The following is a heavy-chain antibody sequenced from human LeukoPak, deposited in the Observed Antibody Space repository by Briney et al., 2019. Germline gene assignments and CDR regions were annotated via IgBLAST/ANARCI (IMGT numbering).Heavy chain of an antibody. CDR2: IRSKANSYAT. J-gene: IGHJ4*02. V-gene: IGHV3-73*01. CDR1: GVTFSGSA. Sequence: SGGSLRLSCAASGVTFSGSAMHWVRQASGKGLEWVGRIRSKANSYATAYAASVKGRFTISRDDSKNTAYLQMNSLKTEDTAVYYCTRLEAAAGYWGQGTLVTVSS. CDR3: TRLEAAAGY. D-gene: IGHD6-13*01.